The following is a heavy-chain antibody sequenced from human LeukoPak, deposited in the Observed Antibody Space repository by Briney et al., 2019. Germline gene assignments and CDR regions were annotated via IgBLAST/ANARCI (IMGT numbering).Heavy chain of an antibody. CDR2: INPNSGGT. CDR1: GYTVTGYY. Sequence: GASVKVSCKASGYTVTGYYMHCGRRAPGQGLEWMGWINPNSGGTNYAQKFQGRVTMIRDTSISTAYMEMSRLRSDDTGVYYCARAPPEVLWFGEGPFDPWGQGTLVTVSS. J-gene: IGHJ5*02. CDR3: ARAPPEVLWFGEGPFDP. D-gene: IGHD3-10*01. V-gene: IGHV1-2*02.